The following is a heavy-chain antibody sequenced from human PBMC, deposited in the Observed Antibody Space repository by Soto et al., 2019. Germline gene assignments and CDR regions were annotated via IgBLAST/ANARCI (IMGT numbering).Heavy chain of an antibody. CDR3: ARGGGNCSSTSCYGNGHYYYYYYMDV. J-gene: IGHJ6*03. CDR1: GFTFSSYG. Sequence: GESLKISCAASGFTFSSYGMHWVRQAPGKGLEWVAVIWYDGSNKYYADSVKGRFTISRDNSKNTLYLQMNSLRAEDTAVYYCARGGGNCSSTSCYGNGHYYYYYYMDVWGKGTTVTVSS. V-gene: IGHV3-33*01. D-gene: IGHD2-2*01. CDR2: IWYDGSNK.